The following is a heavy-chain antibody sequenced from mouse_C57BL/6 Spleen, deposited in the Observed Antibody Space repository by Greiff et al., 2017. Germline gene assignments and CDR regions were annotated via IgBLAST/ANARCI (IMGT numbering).Heavy chain of an antibody. J-gene: IGHJ4*01. CDR1: GYTFTSYW. Sequence: QVQLQQPGAELVKPGASVKLSCKASGYTFTSYWMHWVKQRPGRGLEWIGRIDPNSGGTKYNEKFKSKATLTVDKPSSTAYMQLSSLTSEDAAVYYCASRGIYYDGSSLSLGAMDYWGQGTSVTVSS. V-gene: IGHV1-72*01. D-gene: IGHD1-1*01. CDR3: ASRGIYYDGSSLSLGAMDY. CDR2: IDPNSGGT.